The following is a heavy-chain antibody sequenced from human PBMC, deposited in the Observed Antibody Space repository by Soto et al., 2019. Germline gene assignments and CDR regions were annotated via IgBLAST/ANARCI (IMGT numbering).Heavy chain of an antibody. CDR1: GFTFSSYW. D-gene: IGHD6-13*01. CDR2: IKQDGSEK. CDR3: ARDRLSWSSSWYRD. J-gene: IGHJ4*02. V-gene: IGHV3-7*05. Sequence: GGSLRLSCAASGFTFSSYWMSWVRQAPGKGLEWVANIKQDGSEKYYVDSVKGRFTISRDNAKNSLYLQMNSLRAEDTAVYYCARDRLSWSSSWYRDCGQGTLFTVSS.